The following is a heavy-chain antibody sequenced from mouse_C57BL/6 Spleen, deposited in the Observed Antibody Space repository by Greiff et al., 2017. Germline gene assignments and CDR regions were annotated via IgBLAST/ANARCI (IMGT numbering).Heavy chain of an antibody. CDR1: GFTFSSYA. Sequence: EVQVVESGAGLVKPGGSLTLSCAASGFTFSSYAMSWVRQTPEKRLEWVAYISSGGDYIYYADTVKGRFTLSIDNARNTLYLQMSSLKSEDTAMYYCTRVLYYGYYGDYWGQGTTLTVSS. CDR3: TRVLYYGYYGDY. J-gene: IGHJ2*01. CDR2: ISSGGDYI. D-gene: IGHD2-2*01. V-gene: IGHV5-9-1*02.